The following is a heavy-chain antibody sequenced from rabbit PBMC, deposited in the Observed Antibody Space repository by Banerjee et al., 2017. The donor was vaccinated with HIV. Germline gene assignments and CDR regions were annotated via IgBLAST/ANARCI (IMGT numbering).Heavy chain of an antibody. CDR3: ARDLTGVTGWNFNL. CDR1: GLDFSNSYW. CDR2: VYTGSSGST. D-gene: IGHD7-1*01. V-gene: IGHV1S45*01. Sequence: QEQLEESGGGLVQPEGSLTLTCKASGLDFSNSYWICWVRQAPGKGLEWIACVYTGSSGSTVYATWAKGRFTISKTSWTTVTLQMTSLTAADTATYFCARDLTGVTGWNFNLWGPGTLVTVS. J-gene: IGHJ4*01.